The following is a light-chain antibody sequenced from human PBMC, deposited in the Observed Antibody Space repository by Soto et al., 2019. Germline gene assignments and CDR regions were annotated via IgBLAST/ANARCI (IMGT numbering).Light chain of an antibody. CDR1: HTISNT. CDR3: QQYNNWPVT. CDR2: GAS. J-gene: IGKJ5*01. V-gene: IGKV3D-15*01. Sequence: EIVLTQSPGTLSLSPGKGSTLSCNASHTISNTFLAWYQRRPGQAPRLLIYGASGRATGIPDRFSGSGSGTEFTLTISSLQSEDFAVYYCQQYNNWPVTFGQGTRLEIK.